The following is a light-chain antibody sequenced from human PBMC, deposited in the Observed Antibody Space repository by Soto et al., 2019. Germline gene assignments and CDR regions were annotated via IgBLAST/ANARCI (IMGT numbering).Light chain of an antibody. Sequence: EIVLTQSPGTLSLSPGERATLSCRASQSVSSSYLAWYQQKPGQAPRLLIYGASSSATGIPGRFSGSGSGTDFTLTISRLEAEDVAVYYCQQYDSSPLTFGGGTKVEIK. V-gene: IGKV3-20*01. CDR1: QSVSSSY. J-gene: IGKJ4*01. CDR2: GAS. CDR3: QQYDSSPLT.